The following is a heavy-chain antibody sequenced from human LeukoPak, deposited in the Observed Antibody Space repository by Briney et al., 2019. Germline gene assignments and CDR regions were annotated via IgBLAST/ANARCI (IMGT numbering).Heavy chain of an antibody. D-gene: IGHD1-26*01. J-gene: IGHJ4*02. V-gene: IGHV3-30*18. CDR3: AKDGSYGDYIDY. CDR1: GFTFSSYG. CDR2: ISYVGSNK. Sequence: GGSLRLSCAASGFTFSSYGMHWVRQAPGKGLEWVAVISYVGSNKYYADSVKGRFTISRDNSKNTLYLQMNSLRAEDTAVYYCAKDGSYGDYIDYWGQGTLVTVSS.